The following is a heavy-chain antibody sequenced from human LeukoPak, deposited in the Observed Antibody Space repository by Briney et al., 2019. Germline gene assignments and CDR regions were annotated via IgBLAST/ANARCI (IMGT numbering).Heavy chain of an antibody. Sequence: SETLSLTCAVYGGSFSGYYWSWIRQPPGKGLEWIGEINHSGSTNYNPSLKSRVTISVGTSKNQFSLNLNSVTAADTAVYFCSRGLDSRKLGYWGQGTLVTVSS. CDR3: SRGLDSRKLGY. J-gene: IGHJ4*02. CDR2: INHSGST. V-gene: IGHV4-34*01. CDR1: GGSFSGYY. D-gene: IGHD3-22*01.